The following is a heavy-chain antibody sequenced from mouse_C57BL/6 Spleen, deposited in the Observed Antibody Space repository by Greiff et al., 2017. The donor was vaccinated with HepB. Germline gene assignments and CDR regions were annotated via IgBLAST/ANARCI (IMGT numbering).Heavy chain of an antibody. CDR1: GYTFTSYD. V-gene: IGHV1-85*01. CDR3: ERRAWHGYCGV. J-gene: IGHJ1*03. Sequence: VKLMESGPELVKPGASVKLSCKASGYTFTSYDINWVKQRPGQGLEWIGWIYPRDGSTKYNEKFKGKATLTVDTSSSTAYMELHRLTSEDSAVYLCERRAWHGYCGVWGRETTVTLST. D-gene: IGHD3-1*01. CDR2: IYPRDGST.